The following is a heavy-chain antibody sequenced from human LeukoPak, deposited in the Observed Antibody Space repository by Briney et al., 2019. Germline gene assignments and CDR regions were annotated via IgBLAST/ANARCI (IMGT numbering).Heavy chain of an antibody. CDR2: ISSSGSTI. CDR3: ARDSGRGDYDDY. CDR1: GFTFSSYE. J-gene: IGHJ4*02. V-gene: IGHV3-48*03. D-gene: IGHD4-17*01. Sequence: PGGSLRPSCAASGFTFSSYEMNWVRQAPGKGLEWVSYISSSGSTIYHADSVKGRFTISRDNAKNSLYLQMNSLRAEDTAVYYCARDSGRGDYDDYWGQGTLVTVSS.